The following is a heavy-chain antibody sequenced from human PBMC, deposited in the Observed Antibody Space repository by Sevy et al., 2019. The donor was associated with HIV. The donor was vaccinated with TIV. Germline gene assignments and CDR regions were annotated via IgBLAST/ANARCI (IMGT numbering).Heavy chain of an antibody. D-gene: IGHD4-17*01. J-gene: IGHJ4*02. Sequence: GGSLRLSCAASGFTFSSYSMNWVRQAPGKGLEWVSYISSSSSTIYYADSVKGRFTISRDNAKNSLYLQMNSLRDEDTAVYYCASDNYGDFLQYVDYWGLGSLVTVS. CDR1: GFTFSSYS. V-gene: IGHV3-48*02. CDR3: ASDNYGDFLQYVDY. CDR2: ISSSSSTI.